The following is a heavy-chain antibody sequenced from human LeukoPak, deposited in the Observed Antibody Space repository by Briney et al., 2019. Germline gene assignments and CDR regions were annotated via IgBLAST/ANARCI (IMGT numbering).Heavy chain of an antibody. V-gene: IGHV5-51*03. CDR1: GYSFTSYW. Sequence: KPGESLKISCKGSGYSFTSYWIGWVRQMPGKGLEWMGIIYPGDSDTRYSPSFQGQVTISANKSISTAYLQWSSLKAPDTAMYYCASQDYYDSMKNDAFDIWGQGTMVTVSS. D-gene: IGHD3-22*01. J-gene: IGHJ3*02. CDR3: ASQDYYDSMKNDAFDI. CDR2: IYPGDSDT.